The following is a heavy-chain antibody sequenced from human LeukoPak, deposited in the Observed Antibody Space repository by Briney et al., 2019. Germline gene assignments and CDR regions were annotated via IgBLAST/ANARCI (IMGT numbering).Heavy chain of an antibody. CDR2: IYSSGST. CDR3: ARHFKHVRSGTQRWFDP. D-gene: IGHD1-14*01. CDR1: GGSITSYY. J-gene: IGHJ5*02. Sequence: PSETLSLTCTVSGGSITSYYWSWIRQPPGKGLEWIGFIYSSGSTNYNPSLRSRLTISVDTSKNQFSLKLNSVTAADTAVYYCARHFKHVRSGTQRWFDPWGQGTLVTVSS. V-gene: IGHV4-4*09.